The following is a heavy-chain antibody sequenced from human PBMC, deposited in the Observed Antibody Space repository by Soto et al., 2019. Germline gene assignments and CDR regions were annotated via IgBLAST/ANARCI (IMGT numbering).Heavy chain of an antibody. CDR3: ARDRVVRGVRVMDV. CDR1: GGSISSYY. J-gene: IGHJ6*02. CDR2: IYYSGST. Sequence: PSETLSLTCTVSGGSISSYYWSWLRQPPGKGLEWIGYIYYSGSTNYNPSLKSRVTISVATSKNQFSLKLSSVTAADTAVYYCARDRVVRGVRVMDVWGQGTTVTVSS. V-gene: IGHV4-59*01. D-gene: IGHD3-10*01.